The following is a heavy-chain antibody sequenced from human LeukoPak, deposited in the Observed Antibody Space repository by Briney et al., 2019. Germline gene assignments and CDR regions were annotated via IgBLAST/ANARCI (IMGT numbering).Heavy chain of an antibody. Sequence: PGGSLRLSCAASGFTFDDYGMSWVRQAPGKGLEWVSGINWNGGSTGYADSVKGRFTISRDNAKNSLYLQMNSLRAEDTALYYCALHDYDSSGYLQYPGAFDIWGQGTMVTVSS. CDR3: ALHDYDSSGYLQYPGAFDI. D-gene: IGHD3-22*01. CDR1: GFTFDDYG. J-gene: IGHJ3*02. CDR2: INWNGGST. V-gene: IGHV3-20*04.